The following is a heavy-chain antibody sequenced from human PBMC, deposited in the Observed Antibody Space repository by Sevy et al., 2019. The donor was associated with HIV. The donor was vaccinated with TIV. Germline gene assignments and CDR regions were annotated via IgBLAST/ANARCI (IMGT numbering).Heavy chain of an antibody. CDR1: GFTFSSYS. J-gene: IGHJ4*02. CDR2: ISSSSSYL. V-gene: IGHV3-21*01. D-gene: IGHD1-1*01. CDR3: AKGGGYGLTTPFDY. Sequence: GGSLRLSCAASGFTFSSYSMNWVRQAPGKGLEWVSSISSSSSYLYYADSVKGRITIARYKAKNSLYLQINSLGAEDTAVYYCAKGGGYGLTTPFDYWGQGTLVTVSS.